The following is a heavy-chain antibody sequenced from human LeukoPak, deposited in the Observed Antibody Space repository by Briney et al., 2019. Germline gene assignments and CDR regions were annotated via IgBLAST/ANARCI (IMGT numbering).Heavy chain of an antibody. J-gene: IGHJ4*02. Sequence: PSETLSLTCTVSGGSISGSSYYWGWIRQPPGKGLEWIGSIYYSGSTYYNPSLKSRVTISVDTSKNQFSLKLNSVTATDTAVYYRARHYGPWDQGTLVTVSS. CDR3: ARHYGP. V-gene: IGHV4-39*01. CDR2: IYYSGST. D-gene: IGHD3-10*01. CDR1: GGSISGSSYY.